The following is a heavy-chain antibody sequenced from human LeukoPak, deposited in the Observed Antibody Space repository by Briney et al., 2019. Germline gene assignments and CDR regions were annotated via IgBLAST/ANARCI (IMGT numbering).Heavy chain of an antibody. J-gene: IGHJ3*02. CDR2: ISGSGGNT. V-gene: IGHV3-23*01. CDR1: GFTFSSYG. Sequence: PGGSPRLSCAASGFTFSSYGMHWVRQAPGKGLEWVSAISGSGGNTYYADSVKGRFTISRDSSKNTLYLQMNSLRAEDTVVYYCAKGELWDSSGYDAFDIWGQGTMVTVSS. CDR3: AKGELWDSSGYDAFDI. D-gene: IGHD3-22*01.